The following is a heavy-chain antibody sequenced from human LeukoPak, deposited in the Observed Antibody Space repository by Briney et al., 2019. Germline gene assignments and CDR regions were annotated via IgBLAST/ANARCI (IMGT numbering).Heavy chain of an antibody. CDR2: VYYNGDT. Sequence: SETLSLTCTVSGGSINIPGYYWGWIRQPPGKGLEWIGSVYYNGDTYYNPSLKSRVTISVDTSKNQFSLKLSSVTAADTAVYYCARHPSYYDRIDYWGQGTLVTVSS. D-gene: IGHD3-22*01. CDR1: GGSINIPGYY. V-gene: IGHV4-39*01. J-gene: IGHJ4*02. CDR3: ARHPSYYDRIDY.